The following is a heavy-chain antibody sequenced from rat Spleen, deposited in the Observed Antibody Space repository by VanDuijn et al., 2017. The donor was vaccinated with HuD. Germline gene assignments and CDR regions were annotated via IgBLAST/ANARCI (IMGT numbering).Heavy chain of an antibody. D-gene: IGHD1-10*01. CDR1: AYSITSSYS. Sequence: VQLQESGPGLVKPSQSLSLTCSVAAYSITSSYSWSWIRQFPGNKLEWMGYINSEGSTNYNPSLKSRISITRDTAKNQFFLQVKSVTTEDTATYYCARDNNYKAYWGQGVMVTVSS. J-gene: IGHJ2*01. CDR2: INSEGST. CDR3: ARDNNYKAY. V-gene: IGHV3-3*01.